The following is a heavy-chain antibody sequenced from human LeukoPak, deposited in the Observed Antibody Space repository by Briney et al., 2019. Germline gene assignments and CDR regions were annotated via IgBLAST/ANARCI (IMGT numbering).Heavy chain of an antibody. CDR2: IYYSGST. CDR3: AREGLYGDYVWSLDY. J-gene: IGHJ4*02. Sequence: SETLSLTCTVSGGSVSSGSYYWSWIRQPPGKELEWIGYIYYSGSTNYNPSLKSRVAISVDTSKNQFSLKLSSVTAADTAVYYCAREGLYGDYVWSLDYWGQGTLVTVSS. V-gene: IGHV4-61*01. CDR1: GGSVSSGSYY. D-gene: IGHD4-17*01.